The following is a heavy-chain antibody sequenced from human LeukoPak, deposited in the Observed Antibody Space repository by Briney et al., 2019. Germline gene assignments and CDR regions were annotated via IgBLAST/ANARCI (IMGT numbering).Heavy chain of an antibody. CDR1: GGSISSYY. Sequence: SETLSLTCTVAGGSISSYYWSWIRQPAGKGLEWIGRIYTSGSTNYNPSLKRRVTMSVDTSKTQSSLKLSSVTAADTAVYYCARGVGLYDFWSGTWFDPWGQGTLVTVSS. CDR2: IYTSGST. V-gene: IGHV4-4*07. CDR3: ARGVGLYDFWSGTWFDP. J-gene: IGHJ5*02. D-gene: IGHD3-3*01.